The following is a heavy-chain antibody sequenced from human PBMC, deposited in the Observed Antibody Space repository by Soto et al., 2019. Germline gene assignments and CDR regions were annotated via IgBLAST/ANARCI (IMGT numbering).Heavy chain of an antibody. V-gene: IGHV4-59*12. Sequence: SETLSLTCTVSGGSISSYYWSWIRQPPGKGLEWIGYIYYSGSTNYNPSLKSRVTISVDTSKNQFSLKLTSVTAADTAVYYCARDYCPGGVCYTIFDYWGQGTLVTVSS. CDR2: IYYSGST. D-gene: IGHD2-8*02. J-gene: IGHJ4*02. CDR1: GGSISSYY. CDR3: ARDYCPGGVCYTIFDY.